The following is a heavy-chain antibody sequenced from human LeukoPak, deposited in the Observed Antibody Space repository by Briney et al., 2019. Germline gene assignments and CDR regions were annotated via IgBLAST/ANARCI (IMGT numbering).Heavy chain of an antibody. CDR3: ASLARILRFLEWLSFDY. Sequence: PSETLSLTCTVSGGSISSSSYYWGWIRQPPGKGLEWIGSIYYSGSTYYNPSLKSRVTISVDTSKNQFSLKLSSVTAADTAVYYCASLARILRFLEWLSFDYWGQGTLVTVSS. CDR1: GGSISSSSYY. V-gene: IGHV4-39*01. J-gene: IGHJ4*02. CDR2: IYYSGST. D-gene: IGHD3-3*01.